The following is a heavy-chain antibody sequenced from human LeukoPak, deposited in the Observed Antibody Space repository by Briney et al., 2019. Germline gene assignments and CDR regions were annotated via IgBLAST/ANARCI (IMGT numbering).Heavy chain of an antibody. CDR2: IIPIFGIA. CDR3: ARGGLGLGFDP. D-gene: IGHD6-19*01. CDR1: GGTFSSYA. J-gene: IGHJ5*02. V-gene: IGHV1-69*04. Sequence: AASVKVSRKASGGTFSSYAISWVRQAPGQGLEWMGRIIPIFGIANYAQKFQGRVTITADKSTSTAYMELSSLRSEDTAVYYCARGGLGLGFDPWGQGTLVTVSS.